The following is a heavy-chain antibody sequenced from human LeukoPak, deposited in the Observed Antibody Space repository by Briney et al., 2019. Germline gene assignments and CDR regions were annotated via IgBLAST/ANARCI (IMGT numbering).Heavy chain of an antibody. CDR1: GFTFSSYS. CDR2: ISSSSNYI. D-gene: IGHD1-26*01. Sequence: GGSLRLSCAASGFTFSSYSMTWVRQAPGKGLEWVSSISSSSNYIYYADSVKGRFTISRDDAKNSLYLQMNSLRAEDTAMYYCASSGSHPSFWGQGTMVTVSS. J-gene: IGHJ3*01. V-gene: IGHV3-21*01. CDR3: ASSGSHPSF.